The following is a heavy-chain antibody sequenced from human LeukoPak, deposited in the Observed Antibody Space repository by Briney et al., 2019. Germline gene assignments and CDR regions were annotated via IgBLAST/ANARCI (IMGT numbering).Heavy chain of an antibody. CDR2: IYHSGST. D-gene: IGHD4-23*01. Sequence: KPSETLSLTCIVSGYSISSGYYWVWIRQPPGKGLEWIGSIYHSGSTYYNPSLKSRVTISVDTSKNQFSMKLTSVTAADTAVYYCARGGGNGGGWVGHSYYMDVWGKGTTVTVSS. V-gene: IGHV4-38-2*02. J-gene: IGHJ6*03. CDR3: ARGGGNGGGWVGHSYYMDV. CDR1: GYSISSGYY.